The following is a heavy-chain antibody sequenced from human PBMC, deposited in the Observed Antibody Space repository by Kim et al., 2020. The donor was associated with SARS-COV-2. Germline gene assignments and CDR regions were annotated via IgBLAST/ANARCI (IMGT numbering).Heavy chain of an antibody. D-gene: IGHD6-6*01. Sequence: WGSLRLSCTASGFTFSDHYMDWVRQAPGKGLEWVGRTRNKANSYTTEYAASVKGRFTISRDVSKNSLYLQMNSLKTEDTAVYYCARAQQATRPAFDIWG. CDR2: TRNKANSYTT. CDR3: ARAQQATRPAFDI. V-gene: IGHV3-72*01. CDR1: GFTFSDHY. J-gene: IGHJ3*02.